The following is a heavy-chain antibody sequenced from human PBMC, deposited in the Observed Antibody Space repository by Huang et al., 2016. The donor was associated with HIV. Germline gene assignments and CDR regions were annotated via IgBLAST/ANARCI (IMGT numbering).Heavy chain of an antibody. CDR3: AKDEKQFCRGGSCYSSNIDY. V-gene: IGHV3-30*02. Sequence: QVHLVESGGGVVQPGGSLRLSCAASGFTFNTFGMHWVRQAPGKGLEGGAFIRYDANNQYYADSVKGRFTISRDNSEDTLFLLMTTLRPDDTAIYYCAKDEKQFCRGGSCYSSNIDYWGQGALVTVSS. CDR2: IRYDANNQ. J-gene: IGHJ4*02. CDR1: GFTFNTFG. D-gene: IGHD2-15*01.